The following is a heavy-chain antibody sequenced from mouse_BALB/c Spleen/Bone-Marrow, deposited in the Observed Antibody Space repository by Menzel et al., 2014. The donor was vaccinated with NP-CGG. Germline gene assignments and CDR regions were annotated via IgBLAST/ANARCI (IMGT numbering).Heavy chain of an antibody. CDR3: SRGRRDALDY. CDR2: INPSNGGT. V-gene: IGHV1S81*02. Sequence: QVQLQQPGAELVKPGASVKLSCKAPGYTFTSYYMYWVKQRPGQGLEWFGEINPSNGGTNFNEKFKNKATLTVDKSSSTAYMQLSSLTSEDSAVYYCSRGRRDALDYWGQGTSVTVSS. CDR1: GYTFTSYY. J-gene: IGHJ4*01.